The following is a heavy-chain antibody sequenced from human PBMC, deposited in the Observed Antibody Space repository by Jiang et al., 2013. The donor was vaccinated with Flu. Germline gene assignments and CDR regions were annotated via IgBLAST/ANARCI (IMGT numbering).Heavy chain of an antibody. V-gene: IGHV3-30-3*01. CDR3: AVDCSSTTCYTRTYYYYGMDV. J-gene: IGHJ6*02. D-gene: IGHD2-2*02. CDR2: ISNDGNNQ. Sequence: VQLLESGGGLVQPGRSLRLSCAASRFTFSAYTMHWVRQAPGKGLEWVAVISNDGNNQYYADSVKGRFTISRDNSKNTLYVQMNSLRAEDTAVYYCAVDCSSTTCYTRTYYYYGMDVWGLGTTVTVSS. CDR1: RFTFSAYT.